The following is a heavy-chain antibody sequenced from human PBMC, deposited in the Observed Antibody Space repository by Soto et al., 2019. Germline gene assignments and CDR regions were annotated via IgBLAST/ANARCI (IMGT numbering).Heavy chain of an antibody. V-gene: IGHV4-39*01. D-gene: IGHD6-19*01. CDR3: ARLASQELIAVAIFYPERNYYMDV. CDR2: IYYSGST. J-gene: IGHJ6*03. Sequence: SETLSLTCTVSGGSISSSSYYWGWIRQPPGKGLEWIGSIYYSGSTYYNPSLKSRVTISVDTSKNQFSLKLSSVTAADTAVYYCARLASQELIAVAIFYPERNYYMDVWGKGTTVTVSS. CDR1: GGSISSSSYY.